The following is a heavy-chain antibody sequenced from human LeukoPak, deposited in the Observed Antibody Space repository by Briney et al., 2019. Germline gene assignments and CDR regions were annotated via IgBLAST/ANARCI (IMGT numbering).Heavy chain of an antibody. J-gene: IGHJ3*01. CDR1: GGTFSSYA. CDR3: ARGYSSSWSPPPYLF. V-gene: IGHV1-69*06. CDR2: IIPIFGTA. Sequence: ASVKVSCKASGGTFSSYAISWVRQAPGQGLEWMGGIIPIFGTANYAQKFQGRVTITADKSTSTAYMELSSLRSEDTAVYYCARGYSSSWSPPPYLFWGQGTMVTVSS. D-gene: IGHD6-13*01.